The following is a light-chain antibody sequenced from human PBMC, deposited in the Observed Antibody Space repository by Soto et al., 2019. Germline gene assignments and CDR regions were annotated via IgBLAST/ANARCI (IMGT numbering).Light chain of an antibody. J-gene: IGKJ4*01. V-gene: IGKV3-20*01. Sequence: EIVLTQSPGTLSLSPGERATLSCRASRSVGTFLAWYQQKPGQAPRLLIYGASSRATGIPDRFSGSGSGTDFTLTISRMEPEDFAVYYCQQYGSSLLTFGGGTKVDI. CDR3: QQYGSSLLT. CDR1: RSVGTF. CDR2: GAS.